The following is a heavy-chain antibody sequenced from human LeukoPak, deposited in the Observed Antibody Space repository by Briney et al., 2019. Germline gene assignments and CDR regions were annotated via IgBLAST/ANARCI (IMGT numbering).Heavy chain of an antibody. CDR2: IRPSDSEP. J-gene: IGHJ4*02. Sequence: GESLKICCKVSGYSFSTYWITWVRQMPGGALEWMGRIRPSDSEPNYSPSFQGHVTISADRSINTVYLQWSSLKASDTAIYFCARHYSNDHTLFDFWGQGALVTVST. V-gene: IGHV5-10-1*01. D-gene: IGHD2-21*01. CDR3: ARHYSNDHTLFDF. CDR1: GYSFSTYW.